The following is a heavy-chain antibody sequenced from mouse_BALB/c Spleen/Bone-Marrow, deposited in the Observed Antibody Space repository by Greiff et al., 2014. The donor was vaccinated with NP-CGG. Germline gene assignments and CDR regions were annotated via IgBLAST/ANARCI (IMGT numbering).Heavy chain of an antibody. CDR3: ARSILGAMDY. V-gene: IGHV1S135*01. D-gene: IGHD4-1*01. Sequence: ESGPELVKPGASVKVSCKASGYAFTSYNMYWVKQSHGKSLEWIGYIDPYNDGTSYNQKFKGKATLTVDKSSSTAYMHLNSLTSEDSAVYYCARSILGAMDYWGQGTSVTVSS. CDR2: IDPYNDGT. J-gene: IGHJ4*01. CDR1: GYAFTSYN.